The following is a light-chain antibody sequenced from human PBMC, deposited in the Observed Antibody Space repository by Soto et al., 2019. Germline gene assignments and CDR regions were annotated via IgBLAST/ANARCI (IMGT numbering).Light chain of an antibody. Sequence: EIVMTQSPATLSVSPGARATLSCRASQTVTRSYLAWYQQKPGQAPRLLIYGASIRATGIPDRFSGSGSGTDFTLTISRLEPEDFAVYYCQQYGTSPRTFGQGTKVDI. CDR3: QQYGTSPRT. J-gene: IGKJ1*01. CDR1: QTVTRSY. CDR2: GAS. V-gene: IGKV3-20*01.